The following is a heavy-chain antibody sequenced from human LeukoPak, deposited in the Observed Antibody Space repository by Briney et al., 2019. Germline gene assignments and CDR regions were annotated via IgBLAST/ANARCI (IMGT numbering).Heavy chain of an antibody. CDR2: IYYSGST. CDR1: GGSISSYY. Sequence: SETLSLTCTVSGGSISSYYWSWIRQPPGKGLEWIGYIYYSGSTNYNPSLKSRVTISVDTSKNQFSLKLSSVTAADTAVYYCARLRSDYYGSGSYYPWGQGTLVTVSS. J-gene: IGHJ4*02. V-gene: IGHV4-59*08. D-gene: IGHD3-10*01. CDR3: ARLRSDYYGSGSYYP.